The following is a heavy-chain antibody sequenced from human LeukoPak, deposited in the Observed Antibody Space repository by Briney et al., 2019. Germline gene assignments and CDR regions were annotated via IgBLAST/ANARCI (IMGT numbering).Heavy chain of an antibody. J-gene: IGHJ4*02. CDR2: IKQDGSEQ. V-gene: IGHV3-7*03. CDR3: AKDLSYIGFGY. Sequence: PGGSLRLSCAASGFTFSSYWMSWVRQAPGKGLEWVANIKQDGSEQYYVDSVKGRFTVSRDNAKNSLSLQMNSLRAEDTDVYYCAKDLSYIGFGYWGQGTLVTVSS. D-gene: IGHD2-15*01. CDR1: GFTFSSYW.